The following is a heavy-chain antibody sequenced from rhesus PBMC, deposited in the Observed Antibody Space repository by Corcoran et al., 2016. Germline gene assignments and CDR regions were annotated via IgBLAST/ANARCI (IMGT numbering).Heavy chain of an antibody. CDR1: GYSISSCYD. CDR2: ISGSSGFT. J-gene: IGHJ4*01. V-gene: IGHV4-99*02. Sequence: QVQLQESGRGLVTPSETLSLTCAFSGYSISSCYDWCWIRQPPGKVLEYIGYISGSSGFTYYNPSLKSRVTISKDTSKNQFSLKLTSVTAADTAVYYCGRGAAIDYWGQGVLVTVSS. D-gene: IGHD6-25*01. CDR3: GRGAAIDY.